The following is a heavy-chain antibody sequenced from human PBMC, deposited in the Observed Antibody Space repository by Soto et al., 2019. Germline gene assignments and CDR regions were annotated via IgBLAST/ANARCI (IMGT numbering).Heavy chain of an antibody. J-gene: IGHJ6*02. D-gene: IGHD3-3*01. CDR1: GGTFNRYA. CDR2: IIPIFGIG. Sequence: QVQLVQSGAEVKKPGSSVKVSCKASGGTFNRYAISWVRQAPGQGLEWMGGIIPIFGIGNDAQRFQGRVTITADESTGTAYMELSSLRSEDTGVYYCARSAITLFGVLSIPPHYYSEMDVWGQGTTVTVSS. CDR3: ARSAITLFGVLSIPPHYYSEMDV. V-gene: IGHV1-69*01.